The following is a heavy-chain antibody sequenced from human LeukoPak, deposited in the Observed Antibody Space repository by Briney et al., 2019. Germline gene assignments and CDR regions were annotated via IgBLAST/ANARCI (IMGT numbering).Heavy chain of an antibody. J-gene: IGHJ4*02. D-gene: IGHD3-9*01. CDR3: ARVVGGMTGADY. CDR1: GFTFSSYW. Sequence: PGGSLRLSCAASGFTFSSYWMNWVRQTPGKGLEWVANIKQDGSEKSYVDSVKGRFTISRDNAKNSLNVQMNSLSAEDTAVYYCARVVGGMTGADYWGQGTLVTVSS. CDR2: IKQDGSEK. V-gene: IGHV3-7*01.